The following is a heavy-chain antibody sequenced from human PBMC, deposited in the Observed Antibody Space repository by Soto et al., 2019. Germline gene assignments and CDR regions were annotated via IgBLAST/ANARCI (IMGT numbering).Heavy chain of an antibody. V-gene: IGHV4-31*03. D-gene: IGHD6-13*01. CDR1: GDSISSGGYH. J-gene: IGHJ4*02. CDR3: ARLAYSSRGGQFFDY. CDR2: IYYSGDT. Sequence: QVQLQESGPGLVEPSQTLSLTCNVSGDSISSGGYHWSWIRQHPGKGLEWIVYIYYSGDTYYNPSLKSRVAISVHTSKKQFSLNLSSATAADTAVYYCARLAYSSRGGQFFDYWDQGVLVTVSS.